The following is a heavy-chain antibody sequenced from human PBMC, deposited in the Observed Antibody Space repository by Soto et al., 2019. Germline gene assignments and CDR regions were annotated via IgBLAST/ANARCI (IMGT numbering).Heavy chain of an antibody. CDR3: ARPNGYSSSSPAY. CDR1: GFTFSDYA. CDR2: ISGSRVNT. D-gene: IGHD6-6*01. V-gene: IGHV3-23*01. J-gene: IGHJ4*02. Sequence: EVQLLESGGGLVQPGGSLRLSCAASGFTFSDYAMGWVRQAPGKGLEWVSVISGSRVNTYYADSGKGRFTVSRDNSKNTLYLQLNTQTADDTPEYYCARPNGYSSSSPAYWGQGALVTVSS.